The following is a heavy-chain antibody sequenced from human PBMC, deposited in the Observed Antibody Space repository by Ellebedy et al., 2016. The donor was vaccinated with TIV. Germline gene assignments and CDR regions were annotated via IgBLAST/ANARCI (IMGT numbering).Heavy chain of an antibody. CDR1: GGSISSYY. J-gene: IGHJ4*02. Sequence: MPSETLSLTCTVSGGSISSYYWSWIRQPPGKGLEWIGYIYYSGSTNYNPSLKSRVTISVDTSKNQFSLKLSSVTAADTAVYYCARGISSGYIYGYWGQGTLVTVSS. CDR2: IYYSGST. D-gene: IGHD5-12*01. CDR3: ARGISSGYIYGY. V-gene: IGHV4-59*01.